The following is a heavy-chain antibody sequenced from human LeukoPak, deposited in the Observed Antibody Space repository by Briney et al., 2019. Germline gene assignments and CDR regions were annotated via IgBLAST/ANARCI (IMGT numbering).Heavy chain of an antibody. Sequence: AGGSLRLSCAASGFTFSSYWMHWVRQAPGKGLVWVSRINTDGSSTSYADSVKGRFTISRDNAKNTLYLQMNSLRAEDTAVYYCARDRGGSSWIDYWGQGTLVTVSS. D-gene: IGHD6-13*01. CDR3: ARDRGGSSWIDY. CDR2: INTDGSST. J-gene: IGHJ4*02. CDR1: GFTFSSYW. V-gene: IGHV3-74*01.